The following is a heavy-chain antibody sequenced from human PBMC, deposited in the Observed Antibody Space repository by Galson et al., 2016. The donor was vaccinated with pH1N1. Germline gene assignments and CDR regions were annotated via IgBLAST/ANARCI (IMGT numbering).Heavy chain of an antibody. D-gene: IGHD4-17*01. CDR1: GFSLSTSGVG. J-gene: IGHJ5*02. Sequence: PALVKPTQTLTLTCTFSGFSLSTSGVGVGWIRQPPGKALEWLALIYWNDDKRYSPSLKSRLTITKDTSRNQVVLTMTNMDPVDTATYYCARSLYGDYVGWFDPWGQGTLVTVSS. CDR3: ARSLYGDYVGWFDP. CDR2: IYWNDDK. V-gene: IGHV2-5*01.